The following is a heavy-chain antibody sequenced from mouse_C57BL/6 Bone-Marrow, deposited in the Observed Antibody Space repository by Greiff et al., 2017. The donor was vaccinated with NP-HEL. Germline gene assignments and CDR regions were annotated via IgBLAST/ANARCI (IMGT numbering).Heavy chain of an antibody. J-gene: IGHJ3*01. CDR3: ARHELAWFAY. CDR2: INPNSGGT. Sequence: EVKLHQSGPELVKPGASVKISCKASGYTFTDYYMNWVKQSHGKSLEWIGEINPNSGGTSYNQKFKGKATLTVDKSSSTAYMGLRSLTSEDSAVYYVARHELAWFAYWGQGTLVTVSA. V-gene: IGHV1-26*01. CDR1: GYTFTDYY.